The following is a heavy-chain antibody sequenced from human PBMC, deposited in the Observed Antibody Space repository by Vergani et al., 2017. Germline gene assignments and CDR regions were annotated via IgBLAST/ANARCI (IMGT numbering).Heavy chain of an antibody. D-gene: IGHD3-22*01. CDR3: EKDNVPGYYDSSGYCDY. J-gene: IGHJ4*02. Sequence: EVQLLESGGNLVQPGGSLRLSCAASGFTFTNFAMTWVRQAPGEGLEWVSGISGSGGFTSYADSVKGRFTISRDNSKNTMFLQMNHLRAEDTAVYYCEKDNVPGYYDSSGYCDYWGQGTLVTVSS. V-gene: IGHV3-23*01. CDR2: ISGSGGFT. CDR1: GFTFTNFA.